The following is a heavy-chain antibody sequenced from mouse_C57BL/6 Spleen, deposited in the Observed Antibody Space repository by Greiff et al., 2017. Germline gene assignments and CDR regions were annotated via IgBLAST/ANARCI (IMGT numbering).Heavy chain of an antibody. D-gene: IGHD1-1*01. Sequence: DVQLQESGAELVRPGASVKLSCTASGFNIKDDYMHWVKQRPEQGLEWIGWIDPENGDTEYASKFQGKATITADTSSNTAYLQLSSLTSEDTAVYYCTTIAGSSLYYAMDYWGQGTSVTVSS. CDR3: TTIAGSSLYYAMDY. CDR2: IDPENGDT. J-gene: IGHJ4*01. V-gene: IGHV14-4*01. CDR1: GFNIKDDY.